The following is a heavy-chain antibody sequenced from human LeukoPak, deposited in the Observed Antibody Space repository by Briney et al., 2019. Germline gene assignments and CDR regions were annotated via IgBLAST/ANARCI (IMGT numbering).Heavy chain of an antibody. V-gene: IGHV3-74*01. J-gene: IGHJ4*02. CDR2: ITTDGSST. Sequence: GSLRLSCAASGFTFSSYWMHWVRQAPGKGLVWVSRITTDGSSTTYADSVKGRFTISRDNAKNTLYLQMNSLSAEDTAVYYCAIATWDYWGQGTLVTVSS. CDR3: AIATWDY. CDR1: GFTFSSYW.